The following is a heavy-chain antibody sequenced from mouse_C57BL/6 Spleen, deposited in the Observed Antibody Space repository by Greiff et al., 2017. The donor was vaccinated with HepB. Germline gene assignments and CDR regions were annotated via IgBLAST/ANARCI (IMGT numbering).Heavy chain of an antibody. CDR3: ARRDYYSSYDWYFDV. CDR2: INPSSGYT. D-gene: IGHD2-5*01. J-gene: IGHJ1*03. V-gene: IGHV1-4*01. Sequence: VQVVESGAELARPGASVKMSCKASGYTFTSYTMHWVKQRPGQGLEWIGYINPSSGYTKYNQKFKDKATLTADKSSSTAYMQLSSLTSEDSAVYYCARRDYYSSYDWYFDVWGTGTTVTVSS. CDR1: GYTFTSYT.